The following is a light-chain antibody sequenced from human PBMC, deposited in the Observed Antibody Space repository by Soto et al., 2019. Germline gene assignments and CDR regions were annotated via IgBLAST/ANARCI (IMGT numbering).Light chain of an antibody. CDR2: AAS. CDR3: QKYNSAPWT. J-gene: IGKJ1*01. CDR1: QGISNY. Sequence: DIQMTQSPSSLSTSVGDRVTITCRASQGISNYLAWYQQKPGKVPKLLIYAASTLQSGVPSRFRGSGAGTDFTHTIISLHTEDVATYYCQKYNSAPWTFAQGTRVEIK. V-gene: IGKV1-27*01.